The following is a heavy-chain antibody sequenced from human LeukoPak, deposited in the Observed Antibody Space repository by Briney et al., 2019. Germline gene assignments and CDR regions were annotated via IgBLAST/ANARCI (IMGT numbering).Heavy chain of an antibody. CDR3: AKKGGPVMVPTPYYFDY. V-gene: IGHV3-30*02. CDR2: IRNDGSNK. J-gene: IGHJ4*02. CDR1: GFIFSNYG. D-gene: IGHD5-18*01. Sequence: PGGSLRLSCAASGFIFSNYGIHWVRQAPGKVLEWVAFIRNDGSNKYYADSVKGRFIISRDNSKNTLYLQMNSLRAEDTAVYYCAKKGGPVMVPTPYYFDYWGQGTLVTVSS.